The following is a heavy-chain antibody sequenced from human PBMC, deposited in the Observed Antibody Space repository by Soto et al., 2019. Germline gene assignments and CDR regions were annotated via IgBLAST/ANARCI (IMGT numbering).Heavy chain of an antibody. CDR3: AIGFRSRVPFYYYGLDV. D-gene: IGHD2-21*01. J-gene: IGHJ6*02. V-gene: IGHV1-18*01. CDR1: RYTFTSYG. CDR2: ISVYKGNT. Sequence: ASVKVSCKASRYTFTSYGITWLRLAPGQGFEYMGWISVYKGNTNYAQQLQGRVTMTTDTTTSTAYMDLRSLTSDDTAVYYCAIGFRSRVPFYYYGLDVWGQGTTVTVSS.